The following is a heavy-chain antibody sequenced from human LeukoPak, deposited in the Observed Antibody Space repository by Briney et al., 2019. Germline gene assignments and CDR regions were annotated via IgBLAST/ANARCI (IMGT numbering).Heavy chain of an antibody. CDR1: GGSISSYY. CDR2: IYYSGST. CDR3: ARQGPLTTAVTTRTNPFAY. Sequence: SETLSLTCTVSGGSISSYYWSWIRQPPGKGLEWIGYIYYSGSTNYNPPLKSRVTISVDTSKNQFSLKLNSVTAADTAVYYCARQGPLTTAVTTRTNPFAYWGQGTLVTVSS. V-gene: IGHV4-59*08. J-gene: IGHJ4*02. D-gene: IGHD4-11*01.